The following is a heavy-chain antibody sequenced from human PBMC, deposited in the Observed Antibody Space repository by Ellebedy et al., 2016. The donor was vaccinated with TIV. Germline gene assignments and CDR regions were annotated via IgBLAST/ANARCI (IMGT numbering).Heavy chain of an antibody. J-gene: IGHJ4*02. CDR2: ISGSGAST. V-gene: IGHV3-23*01. D-gene: IGHD3-22*01. Sequence: GGSLRLSCAASGFTFSIYAMSWVRQAPGKGLEWVSAISGSGASTYYADSVKGRFTISRDNSKKPLYLKMNSLRAEDTAVYYCAKGGGGKYYYDSSGDFDYWGQGTLVTVSS. CDR1: GFTFSIYA. CDR3: AKGGGGKYYYDSSGDFDY.